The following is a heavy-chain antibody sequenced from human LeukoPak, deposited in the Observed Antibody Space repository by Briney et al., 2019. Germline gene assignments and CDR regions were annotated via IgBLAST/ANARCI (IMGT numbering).Heavy chain of an antibody. J-gene: IGHJ4*02. CDR1: GFTFSSYG. CDR3: AKGGYSSGWYFDY. V-gene: IGHV3-30*18. Sequence: GGSLRLPCAASGFTFSSYGMHWVRQAPGKGLEWVAVMSYDGSNKYYADSVKGRFTISRDNSKNTLYLQMNSLRAEDTAVYYCAKGGYSSGWYFDYWGQGTLVTVSP. CDR2: MSYDGSNK. D-gene: IGHD6-19*01.